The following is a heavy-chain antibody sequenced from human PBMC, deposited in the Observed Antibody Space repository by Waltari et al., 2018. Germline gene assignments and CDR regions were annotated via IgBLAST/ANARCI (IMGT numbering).Heavy chain of an antibody. J-gene: IGHJ6*02. CDR1: GGSISSSSYY. V-gene: IGHV4-39*07. CDR3: ARSPSEHYYYYYGMDV. CDR2: IYYSGST. Sequence: QLQLQESGPGLVKPSETLSLTCTVSGGSISSSSYYWGWIRQPPGKGLEWIGSIYYSGSTYYNPSLKSRVTISVDTSKNQFSLKLSSVTAADTAVYYCARSPSEHYYYYYGMDVWGQGTTVTVSS.